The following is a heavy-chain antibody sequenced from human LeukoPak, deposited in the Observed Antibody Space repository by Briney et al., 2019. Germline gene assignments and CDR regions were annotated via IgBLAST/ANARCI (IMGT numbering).Heavy chain of an antibody. Sequence: SETLSLTCTVSGYSISSGYYWGWIRQPPGKGLEWIGEINHSGSTNYNPSLKSRVTISVDTSKNQFSLKLSSVTAADTAVYYCARESMDAFDIWGQGTMVTVSS. J-gene: IGHJ3*02. CDR3: ARESMDAFDI. CDR2: INHSGST. CDR1: GYSISSGYY. V-gene: IGHV4-38-2*02.